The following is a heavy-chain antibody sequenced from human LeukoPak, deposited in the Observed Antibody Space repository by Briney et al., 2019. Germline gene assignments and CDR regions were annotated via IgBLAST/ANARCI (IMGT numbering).Heavy chain of an antibody. Sequence: EGSLRLSCAAPGFTFSSYSMNWVRQAPGKGLEWVSYISSSSSTIYYADSVKGRFTISRDNAKNSLYLQMNSLRDEDTAVYYCARVSRRYYDFWSGYYPFDYWGQGTLVTVSS. V-gene: IGHV3-48*02. CDR3: ARVSRRYYDFWSGYYPFDY. J-gene: IGHJ4*02. D-gene: IGHD3-3*01. CDR2: ISSSSSTI. CDR1: GFTFSSYS.